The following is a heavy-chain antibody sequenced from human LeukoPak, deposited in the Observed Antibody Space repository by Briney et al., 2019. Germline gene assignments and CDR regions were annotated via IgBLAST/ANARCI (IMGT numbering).Heavy chain of an antibody. CDR2: INPNSGGT. Sequence: ASVKVSRKASVYTFTVYYMHWVRQAPGQGLEWVGWINPNSGGTNYAQKFQGRVTMTRYTSISTAYMELSRLRSDDTAVYYCASIAARVYYIDVWGKGTTVTVSS. V-gene: IGHV1-2*02. J-gene: IGHJ6*03. D-gene: IGHD6-6*01. CDR3: ASIAARVYYIDV. CDR1: VYTFTVYY.